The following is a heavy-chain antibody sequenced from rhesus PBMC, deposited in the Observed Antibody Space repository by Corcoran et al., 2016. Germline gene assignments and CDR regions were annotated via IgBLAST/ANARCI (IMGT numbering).Heavy chain of an antibody. V-gene: IGHV4-169*02. CDR2: IYGSGIST. CDR1: GGSISSSY. CDR3: ASEPGIEYCTTTYCSSGYFEV. Sequence: QVQLQESGPGLVKPSETLSVTCAVSGGSISSSYWSCIRQAPGQGLEWIGYIYGSGISTNYNPSLKSRVTLSVDTSKNQLSLKLSSVTAADTAVYYCASEPGIEYCTTTYCSSGYFEVWGQGALVTVSS. J-gene: IGHJ1*01. D-gene: IGHD2-15*01.